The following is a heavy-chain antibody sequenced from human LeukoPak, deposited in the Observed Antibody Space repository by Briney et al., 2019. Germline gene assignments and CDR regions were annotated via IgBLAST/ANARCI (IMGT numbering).Heavy chain of an antibody. CDR1: GGSISSSSYY. CDR2: IYYSGST. J-gene: IGHJ4*02. Sequence: SETLSLTCTVSGGSISSSSYYWGWIRQPPGKGLEWIGSIYYSGSTYYNPSLKSRVTMSVDTSKNQFSLKLSSMTAADTAVYYCAGRGGLTAFGVVMEYYFDYWGQGTLVTVSS. V-gene: IGHV4-39*07. CDR3: AGRGGLTAFGVVMEYYFDY. D-gene: IGHD3-3*01.